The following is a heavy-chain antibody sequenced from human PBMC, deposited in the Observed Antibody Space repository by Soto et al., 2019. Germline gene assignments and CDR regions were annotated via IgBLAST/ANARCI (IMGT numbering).Heavy chain of an antibody. CDR1: GGSFSSSTYY. CDR3: ARQPYDSTGYYYGA. CDR2: MYSGGNT. V-gene: IGHV4-39*01. J-gene: IGHJ5*02. D-gene: IGHD3-22*01. Sequence: PSETLSLTYTVSGGSFSSSTYYWGWIRQPPGKGLEWIGSMYSGGNTYYNPSLKSRVTVSVDTSKNHFSLKLTSVTAADTAMYYCARQPYDSTGYYYGAWGQGTLVTVSS.